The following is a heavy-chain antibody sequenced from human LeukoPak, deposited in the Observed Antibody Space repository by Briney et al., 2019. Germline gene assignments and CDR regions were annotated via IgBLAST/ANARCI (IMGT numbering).Heavy chain of an antibody. CDR1: GGSFSGYY. CDR3: ARGHVRVRGVLFDY. D-gene: IGHD3-10*01. CDR2: INHSGST. Sequence: SETLSLTCAVYGGSFSGYYWSWIRQPPGKGLEWIGEINHSGSTNYNPSLKSRVTISVDTSKNQFSLKLSSVTAADTAVYYCARGHVRVRGVLFDYWGQGTLVTVSS. J-gene: IGHJ4*02. V-gene: IGHV4-34*01.